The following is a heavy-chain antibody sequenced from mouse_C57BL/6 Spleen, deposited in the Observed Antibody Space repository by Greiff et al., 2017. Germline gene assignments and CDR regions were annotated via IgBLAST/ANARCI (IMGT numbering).Heavy chain of an antibody. CDR3: ARLYGNYGDYYAMDY. CDR2: ISSGGSYT. D-gene: IGHD2-1*01. J-gene: IGHJ4*01. Sequence: EVQVVESGGDLVKPGGSLKLSCAASGFTFSSYGMSWVRQTPDKRLEWVATISSGGSYTYYPDSVKGRFTISRDNAKNTLYLQMSILKSEDTAMYYCARLYGNYGDYYAMDYWGQGTSVTVSS. V-gene: IGHV5-6*01. CDR1: GFTFSSYG.